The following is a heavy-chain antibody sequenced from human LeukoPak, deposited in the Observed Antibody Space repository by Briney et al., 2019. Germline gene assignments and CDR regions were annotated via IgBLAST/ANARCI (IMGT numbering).Heavy chain of an antibody. Sequence: PSETLSLTCAVYGGSFSGYYWSWIRQPPGKGLEWIGEINHSGSTNYNPSLKSRVTISVDTSKNQFSLKLSSVTAADTAVYYCARGARYGGNTLDYWGQGTLVTVSS. CDR2: INHSGST. CDR3: ARGARYGGNTLDY. V-gene: IGHV4-34*01. J-gene: IGHJ4*02. CDR1: GGSFSGYY. D-gene: IGHD4-23*01.